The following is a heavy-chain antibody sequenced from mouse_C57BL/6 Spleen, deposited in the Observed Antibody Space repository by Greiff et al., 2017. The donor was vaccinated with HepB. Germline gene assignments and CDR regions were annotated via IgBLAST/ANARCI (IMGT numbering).Heavy chain of an antibody. V-gene: IGHV5-4*03. D-gene: IGHD1-1*01. CDR3: ARDYYYGSWFAY. CDR2: ISDGGSYT. J-gene: IGHJ3*01. CDR1: GFTFSSYA. Sequence: DVKLVESGGGLVKPGGSLKLSCAASGFTFSSYAMSWVRQTPEKRLEWVATISDGGSYTYYPDNVKGRFTISRDNAKNNLYLQMSHLKSEDTAMYYCARDYYYGSWFAYWGQGTLVTVSA.